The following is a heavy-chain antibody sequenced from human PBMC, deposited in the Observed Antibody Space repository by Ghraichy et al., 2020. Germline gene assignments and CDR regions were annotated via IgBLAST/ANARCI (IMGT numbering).Heavy chain of an antibody. V-gene: IGHV4-31*03. D-gene: IGHD2-15*01. Sequence: SETLSLTCTVSPDSISNGGFYWNWIRHYPGKGLEWIGYIFYSGTTRYNPSLESRVTMSLDTSENLFSLKLTSVTAADTAIYYCARSLCSGVTCTYGLDVWGRGTKVTVSS. CDR1: PDSISNGGFY. CDR2: IFYSGTT. CDR3: ARSLCSGVTCTYGLDV. J-gene: IGHJ6*02.